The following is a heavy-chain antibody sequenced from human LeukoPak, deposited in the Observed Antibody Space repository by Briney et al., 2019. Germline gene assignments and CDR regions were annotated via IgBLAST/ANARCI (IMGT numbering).Heavy chain of an antibody. V-gene: IGHV3-23*01. CDR1: EFTFSSYP. J-gene: IGHJ3*02. CDR2: ISYSGGST. Sequence: GGPLRLSCAASEFTFSSYPMSWVRQAPGKGLQWVSAISYSGGSTYYADSVKGRFTISRDNAKNSLYLQMNSLRAEDTAVYYCARDQAANDAFDIWGQGTMVTVSS. CDR3: ARDQAANDAFDI.